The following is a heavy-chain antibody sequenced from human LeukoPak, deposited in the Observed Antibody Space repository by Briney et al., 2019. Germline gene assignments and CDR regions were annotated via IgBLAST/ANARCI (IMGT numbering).Heavy chain of an antibody. CDR3: ARDSSGWYYVGPGTEEYNWFDP. CDR1: GDSVSSNSAA. J-gene: IGHJ5*02. V-gene: IGHV6-1*01. D-gene: IGHD6-19*01. CDR2: TYYRSKWYN. Sequence: SQTLSLTCAISGDSVSSNSAAWNWIRQSPSRGLEWLGRTYYRSKWYNDYAVSVKSRITINPDTSKNQFSLQLNSVTPEDTAVYYCARDSSGWYYVGPGTEEYNWFDPWGQGTLVTVSS.